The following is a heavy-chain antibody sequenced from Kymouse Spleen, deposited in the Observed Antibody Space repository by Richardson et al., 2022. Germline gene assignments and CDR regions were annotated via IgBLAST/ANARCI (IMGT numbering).Heavy chain of an antibody. Sequence: QLQLQESGPGLVKPSETLSLTCTVSGGSISSSSYYWGWIRQPPGKGLEWIGSIYYSGSTYYNPSLKSRVTISVDTSKNQFSLKLSSVTAADTAVYYCAKDGGYYGSGSYNYYYGMDVWGQGTTVTVSS. J-gene: IGHJ6*02. CDR1: GGSISSSSYY. CDR3: AKDGGYYGSGSYNYYYGMDV. D-gene: IGHD3-10*01. CDR2: IYYSGST. V-gene: IGHV4-39*01.